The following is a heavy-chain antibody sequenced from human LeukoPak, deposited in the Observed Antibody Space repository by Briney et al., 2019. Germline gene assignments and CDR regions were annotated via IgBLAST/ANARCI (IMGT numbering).Heavy chain of an antibody. CDR2: INTDGSST. CDR1: GFPFSNYY. Sequence: PGGSLRLSCAASGFPFSNYYMNWVRQAPGKGLVWISRINTDGSSTSYADSVKGRFTISRDNAKNTLYLQMNSLRAEDTAVYYCARVSSSSWWALDYWGQGTLVTVSS. J-gene: IGHJ4*02. V-gene: IGHV3-74*01. D-gene: IGHD6-13*01. CDR3: ARVSSSSWWALDY.